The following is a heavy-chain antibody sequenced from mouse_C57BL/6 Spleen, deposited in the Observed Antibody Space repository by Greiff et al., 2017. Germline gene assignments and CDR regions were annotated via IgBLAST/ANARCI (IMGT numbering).Heavy chain of an antibody. CDR3: ARWDAFAMGY. J-gene: IGHJ4*01. CDR2: INPDNGGT. Sequence: VQLQQSGPELVKPGASVKMSCKASGYTFTDYNMNWVKQSHGKSLEWIGDINPDNGGTSYNPKFKGKSTLTVNKSSSTAYMELRSLTSEATSVYYCARWDAFAMGYWGHSTSGTFAA. V-gene: IGHV1-22*01. CDR1: GYTFTDYN. D-gene: IGHD4-1*01.